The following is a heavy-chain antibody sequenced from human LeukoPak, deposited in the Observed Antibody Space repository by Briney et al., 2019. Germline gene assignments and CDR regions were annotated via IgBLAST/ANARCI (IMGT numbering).Heavy chain of an antibody. D-gene: IGHD5-18*01. V-gene: IGHV4-30-4*01. J-gene: IGHJ4*02. Sequence: SQTLSLTCTVSGGSISSGDRYWSWIRLSPGKGLEWIGYIYSTGNTYYNPSLKSRVIISVDTSKNQFSLELNSVTAADTAVYYCARDSYSYGYGGFDYWGQGILVTVSS. CDR1: GGSISSGDRY. CDR3: ARDSYSYGYGGFDY. CDR2: IYSTGNT.